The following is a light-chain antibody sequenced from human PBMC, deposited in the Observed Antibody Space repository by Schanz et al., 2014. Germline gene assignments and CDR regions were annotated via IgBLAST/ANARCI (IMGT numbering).Light chain of an antibody. CDR3: QQGDNPLT. CDR1: QSVNGRF. J-gene: IGKJ4*01. V-gene: IGKV3D-20*01. Sequence: EIVLTQSPATLSVSAGERATLSCKASQSVNGRFLAWYQQKPGLAPRLLIYDASSRATGIPARFSGSGSGTEFTLTISSLQSEDFALYYCQQGDNPLTFGGGTKVEIK. CDR2: DAS.